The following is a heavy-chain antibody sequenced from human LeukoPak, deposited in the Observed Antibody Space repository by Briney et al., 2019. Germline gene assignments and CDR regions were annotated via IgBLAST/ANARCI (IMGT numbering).Heavy chain of an antibody. Sequence: GGSLRLSCVASGFTFSSYSMNWVRQAPGKGLEWVSSISSGSNYIYYADSVKGRFTISRDNAKNSLYLQMNSLRAEDTAVYYCARGGMTTRGAFDIWGQGTMVTVSS. CDR3: ARGGMTTRGAFDI. J-gene: IGHJ3*02. CDR1: GFTFSSYS. V-gene: IGHV3-21*01. D-gene: IGHD4-11*01. CDR2: ISSGSNYI.